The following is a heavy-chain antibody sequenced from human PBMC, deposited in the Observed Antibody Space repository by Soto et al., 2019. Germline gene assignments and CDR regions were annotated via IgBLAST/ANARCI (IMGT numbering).Heavy chain of an antibody. CDR2: IYSGGST. V-gene: IGHV3-53*02. CDR1: GFTVSSNY. J-gene: IGHJ1*01. CDR3: ARETGYDSGGYYRFQYFQQ. Sequence: EVQLVETGGGLIQPGGSLRLSCVASGFTVSSNYMSWVRQAPGKGLEWVSVIYSGGSTYYADSVKGRFTISRDNSKNTLYLQMNSLRAEDTAVYYCARETGYDSGGYYRFQYFQQWGQGTLVTVSS. D-gene: IGHD3-22*01.